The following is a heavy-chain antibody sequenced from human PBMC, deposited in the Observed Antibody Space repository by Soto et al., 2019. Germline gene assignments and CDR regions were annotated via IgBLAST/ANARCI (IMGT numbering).Heavy chain of an antibody. CDR3: ASTRHYYDSSGYSPDY. V-gene: IGHV5-10-1*01. CDR1: GYSFTSYW. J-gene: IGHJ4*02. CDR2: IDPSDSYT. Sequence: GESLKISCKGSGYSFTSYWISWVRQMPGKGLEWMGRIDPSDSYTNYSPSFQGHVTISADKSISTAYLQWSSLKASDTAMYYCASTRHYYDSSGYSPDYWGQGTLVTV. D-gene: IGHD3-22*01.